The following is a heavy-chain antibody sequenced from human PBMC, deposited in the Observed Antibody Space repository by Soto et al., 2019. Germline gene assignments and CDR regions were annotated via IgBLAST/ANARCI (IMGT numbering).Heavy chain of an antibody. CDR3: TTGLSNGYYNFDY. CDR2: IKGETDGGTT. D-gene: IGHD3-22*01. Sequence: GESLRLYYQSSGFTFRNACMSWGRKAPGKGLEWIGRIKGETDGGTTDYAAPVKGRSTISRDHSKDTLYLHINILKTEDTAVYYCTTGLSNGYYNFDYSGQGT. CDR1: GFTFRNAC. V-gene: IGHV3-15*01. J-gene: IGHJ4*02.